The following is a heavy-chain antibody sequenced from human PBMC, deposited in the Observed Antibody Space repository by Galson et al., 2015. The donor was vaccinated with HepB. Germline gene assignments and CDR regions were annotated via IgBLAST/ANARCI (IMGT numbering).Heavy chain of an antibody. CDR3: ARAKSEYYDSSGYAFDY. D-gene: IGHD3-22*01. Sequence: SVKVSCKASGGTFSRYAISWVRQAPGQGLEWMGGIIPIFGTANYAQKFQGRVTITADESTSTAYMELSSLRSEDTAVYYCARAKSEYYDSSGYAFDYWGQGTLVTVSS. J-gene: IGHJ4*02. CDR2: IIPIFGTA. CDR1: GGTFSRYA. V-gene: IGHV1-69*13.